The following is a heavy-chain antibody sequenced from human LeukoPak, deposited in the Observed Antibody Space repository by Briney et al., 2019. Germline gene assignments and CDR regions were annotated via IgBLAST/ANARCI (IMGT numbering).Heavy chain of an antibody. CDR3: ARDIAVTIPADY. Sequence: ASVKVSCKASGYTFTSYGISWVRQAPGQGLEWMGWISAYNGNTNYAQELQGRVTMTTDTSTSTAYMELRSLRSDDTAVYYCARDIAVTIPADYWGQGTLVTVSS. D-gene: IGHD6-19*01. J-gene: IGHJ4*02. CDR2: ISAYNGNT. CDR1: GYTFTSYG. V-gene: IGHV1-18*01.